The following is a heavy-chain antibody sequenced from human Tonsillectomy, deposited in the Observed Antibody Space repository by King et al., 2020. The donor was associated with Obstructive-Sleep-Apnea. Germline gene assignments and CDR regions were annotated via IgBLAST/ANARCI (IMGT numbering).Heavy chain of an antibody. V-gene: IGHV3-23*04. CDR1: GFTFSSYA. D-gene: IGHD2-15*01. J-gene: IGHJ6*02. Sequence: DVQLVQSGGGLEQPGGSLRLSCAASGFTFSSYAISWVPQAPGKGLEWVSGIGGSGDSTYYADSVKGRFTISRDNSKNTLYLQMNSLRAEDTAVYYCAKDYRYCSGGRCYMYYYGMDVWGQGTTVTVSS. CDR2: IGGSGDST. CDR3: AKDYRYCSGGRCYMYYYGMDV.